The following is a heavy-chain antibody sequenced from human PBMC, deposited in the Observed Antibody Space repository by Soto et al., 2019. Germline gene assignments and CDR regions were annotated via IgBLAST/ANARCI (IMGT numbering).Heavy chain of an antibody. CDR1: GGSGSSNSYC. V-gene: IGHV4-39*01. Sequence: SETLSLTCSVSGGSGSSNSYCWGWIRQSPGKRLEWIGIIYSTENTYYHPSLLSRVAISLDTSKSQFSLKLTSVTATDTAVYYCARQGFGALHGLVDVWGQGTTVTVSS. CDR3: ARQGFGALHGLVDV. J-gene: IGHJ6*02. D-gene: IGHD3-10*01. CDR2: IYSTENT.